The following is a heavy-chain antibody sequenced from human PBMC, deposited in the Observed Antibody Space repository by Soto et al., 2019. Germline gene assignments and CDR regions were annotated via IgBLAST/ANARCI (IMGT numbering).Heavy chain of an antibody. V-gene: IGHV3-30*18. J-gene: IGHJ6*02. CDR1: GFSLNDYG. CDR2: ISYDGRNK. D-gene: IGHD3-22*01. Sequence: GGSLRLSCAASGFSLNDYGMHWVRQPPGKGLEWVADISYDGRNKYYTDSVRGRFTISRDISKGTLYLQMNSLRPEDTAVYYCAKSNRGAYDTPDFWGQGTSVTVSS. CDR3: AKSNRGAYDTPDF.